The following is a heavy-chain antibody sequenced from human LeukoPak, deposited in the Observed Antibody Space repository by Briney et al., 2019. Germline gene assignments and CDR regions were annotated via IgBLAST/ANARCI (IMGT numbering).Heavy chain of an antibody. CDR1: RFTHGEYA. Sequence: GGSLRLSCTASRFTHGEYAMIWARQAPGKALEGVGFFRSKAYGGTTEYAASVKGRFTISRDDSKSIAYLQMNSLKTEDTAVYYCTRDLYYDFWSGFDYWGQGTLVTVSS. V-gene: IGHV3-49*04. CDR2: FRSKAYGGTT. CDR3: TRDLYYDFWSGFDY. J-gene: IGHJ4*02. D-gene: IGHD3-3*01.